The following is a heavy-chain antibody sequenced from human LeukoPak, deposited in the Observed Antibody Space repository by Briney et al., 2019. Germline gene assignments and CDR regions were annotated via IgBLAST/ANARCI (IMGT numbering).Heavy chain of an antibody. D-gene: IGHD1-7*01. J-gene: IGHJ4*02. CDR3: ATRRWELPHFDY. CDR2: INHSGST. Sequence: PSETLSLTCAVYGGSFSGYYWSWIRQPPGKGLEWIGEINHSGSTNYNPSLKSRVTISVDTSKNQFSLKLSSVTAADTAVYYCATRRWELPHFDYWGQGTLVTVSS. V-gene: IGHV4-34*01. CDR1: GGSFSGYY.